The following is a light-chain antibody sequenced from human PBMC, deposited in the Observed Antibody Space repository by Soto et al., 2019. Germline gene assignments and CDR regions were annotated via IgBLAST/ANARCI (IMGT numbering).Light chain of an antibody. V-gene: IGLV8-61*01. Sequence: QTVVTQEPSFSVSPGGTVTLTCGLNSGSVSTSFFPYWCQQTPGQAPRTLIYNTNTRSSGVPDRFSGSILANKAALTITGAQADDESDYYCVLYLGGGISVFGGGTKLTVL. CDR3: VLYLGGGISV. CDR1: SGSVSTSFF. CDR2: NTN. J-gene: IGLJ3*02.